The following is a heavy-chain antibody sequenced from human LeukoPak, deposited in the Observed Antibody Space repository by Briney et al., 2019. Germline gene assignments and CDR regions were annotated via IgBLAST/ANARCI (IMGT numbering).Heavy chain of an antibody. V-gene: IGHV4-61*02. CDR2: IYSSGST. Sequence: SQTLSLTCTVSGGSISSGSSYWTWIRQPAGKGLEWIGRIYSSGSTNYNPSLKSRVTISVDTSKNQFSLKLSSVTAADTAVYYCARYSGSYYRGGAFDIWGQGTMVTVSS. J-gene: IGHJ3*02. D-gene: IGHD1-26*01. CDR1: GGSISSGSSY. CDR3: ARYSGSYYRGGAFDI.